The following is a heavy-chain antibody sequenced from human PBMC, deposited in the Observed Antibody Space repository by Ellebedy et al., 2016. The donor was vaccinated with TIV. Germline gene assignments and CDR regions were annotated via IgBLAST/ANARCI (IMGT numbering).Heavy chain of an antibody. CDR1: GFGFSTNG. CDR3: AKETKWLMWSIDN. Sequence: GESLKISXAASGFGFSTNGMHWVRQAPGKGLEWVAVITYDASNTYYGGSVKGRFTISRDNSKNTLYLQMNSLTEEDTAVYYCAKETKWLMWSIDNWGQGTLVTVSS. V-gene: IGHV3-30*18. CDR2: ITYDASNT. D-gene: IGHD5-12*01. J-gene: IGHJ4*02.